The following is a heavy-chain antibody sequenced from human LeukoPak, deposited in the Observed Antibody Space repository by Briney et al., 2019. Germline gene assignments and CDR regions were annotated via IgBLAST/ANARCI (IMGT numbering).Heavy chain of an antibody. CDR3: ARRDGYCSSTSCYADYYYGMDV. J-gene: IGHJ6*02. CDR2: IYPGDSDT. D-gene: IGHD2-2*01. V-gene: IGHV5-51*01. Sequence: PGESLKISCKGSGYSFTSYWIGWVRQMPGKGLEWMGIIYPGDSDTTYSPSFQGHVTISADKSISTAYLQWSSLKASDTAMYYCARRDGYCSSTSCYADYYYGMDVWGQGTTVTVSS. CDR1: GYSFTSYW.